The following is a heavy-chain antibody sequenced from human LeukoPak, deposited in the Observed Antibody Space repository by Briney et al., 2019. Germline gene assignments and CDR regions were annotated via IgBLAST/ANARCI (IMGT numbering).Heavy chain of an antibody. CDR1: GYTFTDYY. V-gene: IGHV1-2*02. CDR2: INPNSGET. CDR3: ARDRDYSNTERGFDY. Sequence: ASVKVSCKTSGYTFTDYYIHWVRQAPGQGLEWMGWINPNSGETNSAQKFQGRVTMTRDTSISTAYMELRRVTSDDTAVYYCARDRDYSNTERGFDYWGRGTLVTVSS. D-gene: IGHD4-11*01. J-gene: IGHJ4*02.